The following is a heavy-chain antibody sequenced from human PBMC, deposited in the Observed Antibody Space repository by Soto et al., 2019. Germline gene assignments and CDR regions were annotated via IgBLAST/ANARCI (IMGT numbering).Heavy chain of an antibody. V-gene: IGHV3-23*01. Sequence: EVRLLESGGGLGQPGGSLRLSCAASGFSFRDYAMSWVRQAPGKGLEWVSTISGSLDSAFYADSVKGRFTISRDTSNNTLYLQMNSLRAEDPAVYFCAKDSGLPVFGGLIHALDFWGQGTLVTVSS. CDR1: GFSFRDYA. CDR2: ISGSLDSA. D-gene: IGHD3-3*01. CDR3: AKDSGLPVFGGLIHALDF. J-gene: IGHJ3*01.